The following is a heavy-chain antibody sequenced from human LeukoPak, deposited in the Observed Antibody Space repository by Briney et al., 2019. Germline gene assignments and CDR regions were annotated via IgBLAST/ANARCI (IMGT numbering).Heavy chain of an antibody. V-gene: IGHV4-34*01. Sequence: SETLSLTCAVYGGSFSGYYWSWIRQPPGKGLEWIGEINHSGSTNYNPSLKGRVTISVDTSKNQFSLKLSSVTAADTAVYYCARGKRYSSSSIDYWGQGTLVTVSS. J-gene: IGHJ4*02. CDR3: ARGKRYSSSSIDY. CDR2: INHSGST. CDR1: GGSFSGYY. D-gene: IGHD6-6*01.